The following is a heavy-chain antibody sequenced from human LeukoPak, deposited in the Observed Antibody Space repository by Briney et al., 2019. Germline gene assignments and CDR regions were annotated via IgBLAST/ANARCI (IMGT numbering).Heavy chain of an antibody. D-gene: IGHD2-2*03. Sequence: SETLSLTCTVSGGSISSYYWSWIRQPPGKGLEWIGYIYYSGSTNCNPSLKSRVTISVDTSKNQFSLKLSSVTAADTAVYYCARGQVDIVVVPASYYYYMDVWGKGTTVTVSS. CDR3: ARGQVDIVVVPASYYYYMDV. V-gene: IGHV4-59*01. J-gene: IGHJ6*03. CDR2: IYYSGST. CDR1: GGSISSYY.